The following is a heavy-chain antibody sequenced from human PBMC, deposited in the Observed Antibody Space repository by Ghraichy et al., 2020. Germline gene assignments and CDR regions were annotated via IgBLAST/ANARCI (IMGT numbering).Heavy chain of an antibody. CDR3: PTGALTSSFNF. V-gene: IGHV3-23*01. CDR2: INYGGDYA. D-gene: IGHD6-6*01. Sequence: GGSLRLSCAASGFTFTNYAMSWVRQSPGKGLEWLTSINYGGDYAFYAESVRGRFTISRDNSKNTVYLQMSSLRAEDTAMYYCPTGALTSSFNFWGQGTLVTVSS. CDR1: GFTFTNYA. J-gene: IGHJ4*02.